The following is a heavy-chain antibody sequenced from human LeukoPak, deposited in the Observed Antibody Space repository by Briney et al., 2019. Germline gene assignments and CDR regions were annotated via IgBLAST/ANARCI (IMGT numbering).Heavy chain of an antibody. Sequence: ASVKVSCKASGYTFTTYYMNWVRQAPGQGLDWMGIINSSGGSTTYAQKFQGRVTITADESTSTAYMELSSLRSEDTAVYYCARVKLGRELGGFDIWGQGTMVTVSS. D-gene: IGHD1-26*01. CDR1: GYTFTTYY. J-gene: IGHJ3*02. V-gene: IGHV1-46*01. CDR3: ARVKLGRELGGFDI. CDR2: INSSGGST.